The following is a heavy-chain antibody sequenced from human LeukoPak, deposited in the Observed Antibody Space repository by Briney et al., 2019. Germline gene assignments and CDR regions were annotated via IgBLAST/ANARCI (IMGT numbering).Heavy chain of an antibody. Sequence: GGSLGLSCAASGFAFSSYEMNWVRQAPGKGLEWVSSISTSSSYIDYADSVKGRFTISRDNAKNSLYLQMNSLRADDTAVYYCAKEAKQQRRPLDAFDIWGQGTMVTVSS. J-gene: IGHJ3*02. CDR3: AKEAKQQRRPLDAFDI. V-gene: IGHV3-21*06. CDR2: ISTSSSYI. D-gene: IGHD6-13*01. CDR1: GFAFSSYE.